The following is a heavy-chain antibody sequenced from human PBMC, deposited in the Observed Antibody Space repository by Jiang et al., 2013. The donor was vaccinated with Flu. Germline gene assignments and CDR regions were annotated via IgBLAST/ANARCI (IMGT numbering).Heavy chain of an antibody. Sequence: GPGLVKPSETLSLTCTVSGGSISSSSYYWGWIRQPPGKGLEWIGSIYYDGFTHYNPSLKSRVTISVDTSKNQFSLTLSSATATDTAVYYCARRRGFPWPFDSWGQGTLVTVSS. CDR1: GGSISSSSYY. D-gene: IGHD3-22*01. J-gene: IGHJ4*02. V-gene: IGHV4-39*01. CDR2: IYYDGFT. CDR3: ARRRGFPWPFDS.